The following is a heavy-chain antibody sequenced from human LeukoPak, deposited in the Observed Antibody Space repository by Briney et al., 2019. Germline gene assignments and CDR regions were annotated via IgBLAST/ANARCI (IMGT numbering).Heavy chain of an antibody. J-gene: IGHJ3*02. V-gene: IGHV1-2*02. CDR3: ARVASAYGSYYVAFDI. CDR1: GYTFTGYY. CDR2: INPNSGGT. D-gene: IGHD1-26*01. Sequence: ASVKVSCKASGYTFTGYYMHWVRQAPGQGLEWMGWINPNSGGTNYAQKFQGRVTITRDTSISTAYMELSRLRSDDTAVYYCARVASAYGSYYVAFDIWGQGTMVTVSS.